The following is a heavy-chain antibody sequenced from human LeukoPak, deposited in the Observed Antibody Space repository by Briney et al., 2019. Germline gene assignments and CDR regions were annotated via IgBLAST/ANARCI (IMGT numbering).Heavy chain of an antibody. D-gene: IGHD2-21*02. CDR2: ISGSGGST. CDR3: AKVRAYCGGDCYFSPQYLQH. V-gene: IGHV3-23*01. J-gene: IGHJ1*01. Sequence: GGSLRLSCAASGFTFSSYAMSWVRQAPGKGLEWVSAISGSGGSTYYADSVKGRSTISRDNSKNTLYLQMNSLRAEDTAVYYCAKVRAYCGGDCYFSPQYLQHWGQGTLVTVSS. CDR1: GFTFSSYA.